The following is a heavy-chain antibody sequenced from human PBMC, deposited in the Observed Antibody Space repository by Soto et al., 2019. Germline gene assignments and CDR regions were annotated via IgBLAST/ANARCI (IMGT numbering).Heavy chain of an antibody. CDR3: ARGYCGGDCYSDYYYGMDV. Sequence: GGSLSLSCAASGFTFSSYAMHWVRQAPGKGLEWVAVISYDGSNKYYADSVKGRFTISRDNSKNTLYLQMNSLRAEDTAVYYCARGYCGGDCYSDYYYGMDVWGQGTTVTVSS. J-gene: IGHJ6*02. V-gene: IGHV3-30-3*01. CDR1: GFTFSSYA. D-gene: IGHD2-21*02. CDR2: ISYDGSNK.